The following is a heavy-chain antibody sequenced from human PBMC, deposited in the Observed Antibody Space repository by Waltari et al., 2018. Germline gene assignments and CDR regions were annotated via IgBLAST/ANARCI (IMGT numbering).Heavy chain of an antibody. D-gene: IGHD6-19*01. V-gene: IGHV4-4*07. CDR3: ARRGWQVAFDI. Sequence: QVQLQESGPGLVKPSETLSLTCTVSGGSISSYFWNWIRQPAGKGLEWIGRLHNRGTSNYNPSLESRITMSLDTSKNQFSLKLSSVTAADTAVYYCARRGWQVAFDIWGQGKMVTVSS. J-gene: IGHJ3*02. CDR2: LHNRGTS. CDR1: GGSISSYF.